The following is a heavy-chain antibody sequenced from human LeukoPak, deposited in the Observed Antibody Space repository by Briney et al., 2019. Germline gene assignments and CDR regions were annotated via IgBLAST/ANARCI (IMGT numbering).Heavy chain of an antibody. CDR1: GGSISSGDYY. J-gene: IGHJ6*03. CDR3: ARASVTYYYYYYMDV. V-gene: IGHV4-30-4*08. Sequence: SETLSLTCTVSGGSISSGDYYWSWIRQPPGKGLEWIGYIYYSGSTYYNRSLKRRVTISVDTSKNQFSLKLSSVTAADSVVYYCARASVTYYYYYYMDVWGKGTTVTVSS. D-gene: IGHD4-11*01. CDR2: IYYSGST.